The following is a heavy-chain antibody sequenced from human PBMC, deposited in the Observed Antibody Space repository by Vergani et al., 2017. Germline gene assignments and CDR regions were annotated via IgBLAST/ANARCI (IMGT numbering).Heavy chain of an antibody. CDR3: ARAGRLGYCSGGSCSDYYYYYMDV. Sequence: QVQLVESGGGVVQPGRSLRLSCAASGFTFSSYGMHWVRQAPGKGLEWVAVIWYDGSNKYYADSVTGRFTISRDNSKNTLYLQMTSLRAEDTAVYYCARAGRLGYCSGGSCSDYYYYYMDVWGKGTTVTVSS. D-gene: IGHD2-15*01. J-gene: IGHJ6*03. CDR1: GFTFSSYG. CDR2: IWYDGSNK. V-gene: IGHV3-33*01.